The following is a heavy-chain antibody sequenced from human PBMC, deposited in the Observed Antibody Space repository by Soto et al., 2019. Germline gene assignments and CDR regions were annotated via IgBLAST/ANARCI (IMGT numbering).Heavy chain of an antibody. J-gene: IGHJ3*02. Sequence: ASVKVSCKASGYTFTSYGISWVRQAPGQGLEWMGWISADNGNTNYSQKLQGRVTITTDTSASTAYMELSSLRSEDTAVYYCALVLRYFDWPNDAFDIWGQGTMVTVSS. V-gene: IGHV1-18*01. CDR1: GYTFTSYG. CDR2: ISADNGNT. CDR3: ALVLRYFDWPNDAFDI. D-gene: IGHD3-9*01.